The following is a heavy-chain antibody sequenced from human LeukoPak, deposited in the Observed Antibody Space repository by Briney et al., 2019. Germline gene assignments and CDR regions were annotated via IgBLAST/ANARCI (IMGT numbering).Heavy chain of an antibody. Sequence: SETLSLTCTVSGYSITSGYYWGWIRQPPGRGLQWIGTIYHTGSTYYNPSLKSRVTISVDPSKNQFSLKLTSVTAADTAVYYCARDVSKVSGAHSSPFDSWGQGTLVTVSS. D-gene: IGHD7-27*01. J-gene: IGHJ4*02. CDR2: IYHTGST. CDR1: GYSITSGYY. CDR3: ARDVSKVSGAHSSPFDS. V-gene: IGHV4-38-2*02.